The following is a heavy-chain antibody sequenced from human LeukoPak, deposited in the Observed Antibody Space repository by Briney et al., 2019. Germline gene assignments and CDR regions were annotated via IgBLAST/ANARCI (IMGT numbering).Heavy chain of an antibody. Sequence: GGSLRLSCAASGFTFDDYAMHWVRQAPGKGLEWVSGISWNSGSIGYADSVKGRFTISRDNAKNSLYLQMDSLRAEDTALYYCAKDKSVRRVVGTFDAFDIWGQGTMVTVSS. D-gene: IGHD6-19*01. J-gene: IGHJ3*02. V-gene: IGHV3-9*01. CDR3: AKDKSVRRVVGTFDAFDI. CDR1: GFTFDDYA. CDR2: ISWNSGSI.